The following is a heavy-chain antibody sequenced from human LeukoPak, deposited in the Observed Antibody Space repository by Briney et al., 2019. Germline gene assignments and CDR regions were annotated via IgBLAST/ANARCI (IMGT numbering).Heavy chain of an antibody. Sequence: GGSLRLSCAASRFTFSSYGMHWVRQAPGKGLEWVAFIRFDGSYNYYADSVKGRFTISRDNSKNTLYLQMNSLRAEDTAVYYCARGQAQQWLVSPWNYYYMDVWGKGTTVTISS. CDR3: ARGQAQQWLVSPWNYYYMDV. CDR2: IRFDGSYN. J-gene: IGHJ6*03. CDR1: RFTFSSYG. D-gene: IGHD6-19*01. V-gene: IGHV3-30*02.